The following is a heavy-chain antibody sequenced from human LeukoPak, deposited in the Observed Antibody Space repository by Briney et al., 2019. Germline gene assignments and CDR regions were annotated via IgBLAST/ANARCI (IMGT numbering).Heavy chain of an antibody. CDR2: IVVGSGHT. V-gene: IGHV1-58*01. CDR3: AADGFITIFGVAPQRELPYYYYMDV. J-gene: IGHJ6*03. CDR1: GFTFSTSA. D-gene: IGHD3-3*01. Sequence: ASVKVSCKASGFTFSTSAVQWVRQARGQRPEWIGWIVVGSGHTKYAQKFQERVTITRDMSTSTAYMELNSLRSEDTAVYYCAADGFITIFGVAPQRELPYYYYMDVWGKGTTVTVSS.